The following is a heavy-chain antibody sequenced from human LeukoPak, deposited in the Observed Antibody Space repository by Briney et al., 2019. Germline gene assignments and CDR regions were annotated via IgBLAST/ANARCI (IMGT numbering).Heavy chain of an antibody. CDR3: ARGCSAAGCIDY. Sequence: PGGSLRLSCAASGFTFSSYDMHWVRQATGKGLEWVSAIGTAGDTYYPGSVKGRFTISRENAKNSLYLQMNSLRAGDTAVYYCARGCSAAGCIDYWGQGTLVTVSS. CDR2: IGTAGDT. D-gene: IGHD6-13*01. J-gene: IGHJ4*02. CDR1: GFTFSSYD. V-gene: IGHV3-13*01.